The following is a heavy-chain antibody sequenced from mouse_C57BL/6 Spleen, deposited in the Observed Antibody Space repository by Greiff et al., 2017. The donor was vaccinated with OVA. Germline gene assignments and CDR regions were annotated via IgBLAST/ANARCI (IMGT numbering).Heavy chain of an antibody. V-gene: IGHV5-17*01. Sequence: EVQLVESGGGLVKPGGSLKLSCAASGFTFSDYGMHWVRQAPEKGLEWVAYISSGSSTIYYADTVKGRFTISRDNAKNTLFLQMTSLRSEDTAMYYCARNYGITPYWYFDVWGTGTTVTVSS. CDR2: ISSGSSTI. J-gene: IGHJ1*03. CDR3: ARNYGITPYWYFDV. CDR1: GFTFSDYG. D-gene: IGHD1-1*01.